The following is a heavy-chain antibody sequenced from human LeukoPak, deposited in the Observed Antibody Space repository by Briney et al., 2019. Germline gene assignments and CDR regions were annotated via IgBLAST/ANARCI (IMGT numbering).Heavy chain of an antibody. Sequence: GGSLRLSCAASGFTFSSYEMNWVRQAPGKGLEWASYISSSGSTIYYADSVKGRFTISRDNAKNSLYLQMNSLRAEDTAVYYCARDRLDCSGGSCYSYYYGMDVWGQGTTVTVSS. J-gene: IGHJ6*02. CDR3: ARDRLDCSGGSCYSYYYGMDV. D-gene: IGHD2-15*01. V-gene: IGHV3-48*03. CDR1: GFTFSSYE. CDR2: ISSSGSTI.